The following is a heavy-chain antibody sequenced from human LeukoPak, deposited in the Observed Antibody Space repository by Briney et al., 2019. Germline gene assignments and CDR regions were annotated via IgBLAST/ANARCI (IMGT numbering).Heavy chain of an antibody. CDR1: GGSFSGYY. J-gene: IGHJ4*02. D-gene: IGHD6-13*01. V-gene: IGHV4-59*01. Sequence: SETLSLTCAVYGGSFSGYYWSWIRQPPGKGLEWIAYLYSTGGRTNYNPSLKSRVTISVDPSKNHFSLKMNSVTTADTAVYYCARHLAAATSAFDYWGRGALVTVSS. CDR3: ARHLAAATSAFDY. CDR2: LYSTGGRT.